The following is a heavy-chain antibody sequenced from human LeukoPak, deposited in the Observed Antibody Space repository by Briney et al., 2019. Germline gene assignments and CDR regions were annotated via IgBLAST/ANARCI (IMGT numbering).Heavy chain of an antibody. CDR3: ARGKVGATFDWFDP. CDR1: GGSFSGYY. D-gene: IGHD1-26*01. CDR2: INHSGST. Sequence: PSETLSLTCAVYGGSFSGYYWSWIRQPPGKGLEWIGEINHSGSTNYNPSLKSRVTTSVDTSKNQFSLKLSSVTAADTAVYYCARGKVGATFDWFDPWGQGTLVTVSS. V-gene: IGHV4-34*01. J-gene: IGHJ5*02.